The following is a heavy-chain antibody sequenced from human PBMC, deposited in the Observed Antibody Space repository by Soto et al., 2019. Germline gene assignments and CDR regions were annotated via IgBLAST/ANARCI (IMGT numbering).Heavy chain of an antibody. Sequence: GGSLRLSCAASGFTVSSNYMSWVRQAPGKGLEWVSVIYSGGSTYYADSVKGRFTISRDNSKNTLYLQMNSLRAEDTAVYYCARDLYNWNDHDRDRKGIYYYYGMDVWGQGTTVTVSS. J-gene: IGHJ6*02. CDR2: IYSGGST. V-gene: IGHV3-53*01. D-gene: IGHD1-20*01. CDR3: ARDLYNWNDHDRDRKGIYYYYGMDV. CDR1: GFTVSSNY.